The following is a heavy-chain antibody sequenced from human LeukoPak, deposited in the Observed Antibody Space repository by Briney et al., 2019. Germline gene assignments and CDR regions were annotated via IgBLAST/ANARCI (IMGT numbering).Heavy chain of an antibody. CDR1: GFTFSSYS. V-gene: IGHV3-33*06. Sequence: GGSLRLSCAASGFTFSSYSMNWVRQAPGKGLEWVAVIWYDGSNKYYADSVKGRFTVSRENSKNTLYLQMNSLRAEDTAVYYCAKHRDYGSGSSYYYYGMDVWGQGTTVTVSS. D-gene: IGHD3-10*01. CDR3: AKHRDYGSGSSYYYYGMDV. J-gene: IGHJ6*02. CDR2: IWYDGSNK.